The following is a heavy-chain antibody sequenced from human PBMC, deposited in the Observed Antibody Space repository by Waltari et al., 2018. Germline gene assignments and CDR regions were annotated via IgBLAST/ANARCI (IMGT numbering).Heavy chain of an antibody. J-gene: IGHJ4*02. V-gene: IGHV3-21*01. CDR2: ISRGSSYI. Sequence: EVQLVGSGGGLVKPGGSLRLSCAASGFTFSSYTMNWVRQAPGKGLGLVSSISRGSSYIYYADSVKGRFTISRDNAKNSLYLQMNSLRVEDTAVYYCAREWGVMVGTAGFYFDYWGQGALVTVSS. CDR3: AREWGVMVGTAGFYFDY. CDR1: GFTFSSYT. D-gene: IGHD2-15*01.